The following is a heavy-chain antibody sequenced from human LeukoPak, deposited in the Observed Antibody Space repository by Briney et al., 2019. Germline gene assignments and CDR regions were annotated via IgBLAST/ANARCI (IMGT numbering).Heavy chain of an antibody. CDR1: GFTFSSYA. CDR2: ISGSGGST. Sequence: GGSLRLSCAASGFTFSSYAMSWVRQAPGKGLEWVSAISGSGGSTYYADSVKGRFTISRDNSKNTLYLQMNSLRAEDTAVYYCAKGALNPDYYYYYGMDVWGQGTTVTVSS. CDR3: AKGALNPDYYYYYGMDV. D-gene: IGHD3-16*01. V-gene: IGHV3-23*01. J-gene: IGHJ6*02.